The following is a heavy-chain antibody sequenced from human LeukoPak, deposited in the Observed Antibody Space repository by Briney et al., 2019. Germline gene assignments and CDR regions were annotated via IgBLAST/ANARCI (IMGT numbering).Heavy chain of an antibody. CDR3: VKDRIEGRSGWYYYDY. Sequence: GGSLRLSCSASGFTFSSYAMHWVRQAPGKGLEYVSAISSNGGSTYYADSVKGRFTISRDNSKNTLYLQMSSLRAEDTAVYYCVKDRIEGRSGWYYYDYWGQGTLVTVSS. CDR1: GFTFSSYA. V-gene: IGHV3-64D*06. J-gene: IGHJ4*02. CDR2: ISSNGGST. D-gene: IGHD6-19*01.